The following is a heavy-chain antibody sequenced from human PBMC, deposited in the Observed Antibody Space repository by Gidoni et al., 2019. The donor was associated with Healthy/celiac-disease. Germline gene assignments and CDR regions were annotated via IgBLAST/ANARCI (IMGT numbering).Heavy chain of an antibody. Sequence: QVQLQQWGAGLLKPSETLSLTCAVYGGSFSGYYWSWIRQPPGTGLEWIGEINHSGSTNYNPSLKSRVTISVDTSKNQFSLKLSSVTAADTAVYYCARVAIFGVVGFDYWGQGTLVTVSS. J-gene: IGHJ4*02. V-gene: IGHV4-34*01. D-gene: IGHD3-3*01. CDR3: ARVAIFGVVGFDY. CDR2: INHSGST. CDR1: GGSFSGYY.